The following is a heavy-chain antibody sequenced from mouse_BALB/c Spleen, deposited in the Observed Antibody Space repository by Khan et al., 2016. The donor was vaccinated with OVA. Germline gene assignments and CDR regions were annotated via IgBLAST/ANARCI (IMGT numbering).Heavy chain of an antibody. CDR3: AREGRRGVAMDY. V-gene: IGHV1S56*01. CDR2: IYPGDGST. CDR1: GYTFTAYD. Sequence: QVQLQQSGPELVKPGSLVKISCKASGYTFTAYDINWVKQRPGQGLEWIGWIYPGDGSTKYNENFKGKATLTADQSSNTAYMPLSSLTCEKSAGYCGAREGRRGVAMDYWGQGTSVSVSS. J-gene: IGHJ4*01.